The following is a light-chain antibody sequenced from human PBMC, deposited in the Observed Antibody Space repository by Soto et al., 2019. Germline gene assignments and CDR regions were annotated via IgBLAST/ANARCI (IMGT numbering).Light chain of an antibody. CDR3: QQYESSPWT. J-gene: IGKJ1*01. Sequence: EIVLTQSPGTLSLSPGERASLSCRASQSVSSDYLAWFQQKPGQAPRLLIYGASSRPSGIPDRFSGSGSGTDFTLTISRLEPEDFAVYYCQQYESSPWTFGQGTTVEI. CDR1: QSVSSDY. V-gene: IGKV3-20*01. CDR2: GAS.